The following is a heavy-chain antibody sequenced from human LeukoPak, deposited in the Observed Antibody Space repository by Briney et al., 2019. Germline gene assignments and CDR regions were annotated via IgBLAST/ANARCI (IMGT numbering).Heavy chain of an antibody. CDR2: IYSSGST. J-gene: IGHJ5*02. CDR1: GGSIATGSYY. D-gene: IGHD1-1*01. V-gene: IGHV4-61*02. CDR3: ARGDWQNIHNWSNWFDP. Sequence: PSETLSLTCTVSGGSIATGSYYWSWIRQPAGKGLEWIGRIYSSGSTNYNPSLKSRVTISVDMSNNQFSLKLSSVTAADTAIYYCARGDWQNIHNWSNWFDPWGQGTLVTVSS.